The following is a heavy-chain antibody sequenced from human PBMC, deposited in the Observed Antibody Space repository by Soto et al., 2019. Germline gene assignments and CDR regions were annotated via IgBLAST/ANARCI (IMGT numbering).Heavy chain of an antibody. CDR3: AKDRRAGGNSAFYFDF. CDR2: ISATGGGT. V-gene: IGHV3-23*01. D-gene: IGHD3-16*01. Sequence: GGSLRLSCAASGFKFSNYAMSWVRQAPGKGLECVSLISATGGGTYYADSVKGRFTISRDNSHNTLYLQVHSLTAEDTAVYYCAKDRRAGGNSAFYFDFWGQGAKVTVYS. J-gene: IGHJ4*02. CDR1: GFKFSNYA.